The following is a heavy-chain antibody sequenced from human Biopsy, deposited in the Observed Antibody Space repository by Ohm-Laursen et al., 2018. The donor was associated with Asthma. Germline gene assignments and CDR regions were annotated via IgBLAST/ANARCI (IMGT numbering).Heavy chain of an antibody. CDR3: ARGVDRVTGLLDHFDS. V-gene: IGHV4-59*07. J-gene: IGHJ4*02. CDR2: VYYSGST. D-gene: IGHD2-21*02. CDR1: GGSINNFY. Sequence: SDTLSLTCTVSGGSINNFYWSWIRQPPGKGLESIGHVYYSGSTNYNPYLKSRVTISIDASKSQFSLKLTSVTAADPAVYYCARGVDRVTGLLDHFDSWGQGTLVTVSS.